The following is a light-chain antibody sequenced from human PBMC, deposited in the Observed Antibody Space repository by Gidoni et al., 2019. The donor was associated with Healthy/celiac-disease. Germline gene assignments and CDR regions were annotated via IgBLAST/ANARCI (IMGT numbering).Light chain of an antibody. CDR3: QQYDNLPRT. J-gene: IGKJ2*02. V-gene: IGKV1-33*01. CDR1: QDISNY. CDR2: DAS. Sequence: DIQMTQSPSSLSASVGDRVTITCQASQDISNYLNWYQQKPGKAPKLLIFDASNLETGVPSRFSGSVSVTDFTFTISSLQPEDIATYYFQQYDNLPRTFGQGTKLEIK.